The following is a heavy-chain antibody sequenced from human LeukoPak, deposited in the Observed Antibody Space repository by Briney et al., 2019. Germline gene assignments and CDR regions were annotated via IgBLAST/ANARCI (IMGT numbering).Heavy chain of an antibody. Sequence: ATVKISCKASGYTSTDYYMHWVEQAPGQGLNWMGRVDPEDGERIYAEKFQGRVTITADSSTDTAYMELTSLTFDDTAVYYCALSRQGWPHLHFWGQGTLVTVSS. CDR3: ALSRQGWPHLHF. CDR1: GYTSTDYY. V-gene: IGHV1-69-2*01. D-gene: IGHD5-24*01. CDR2: VDPEDGER. J-gene: IGHJ4*02.